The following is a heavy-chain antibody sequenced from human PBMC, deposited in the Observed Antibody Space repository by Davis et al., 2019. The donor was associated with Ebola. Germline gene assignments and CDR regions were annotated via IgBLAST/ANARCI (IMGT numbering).Heavy chain of an antibody. Sequence: PGSPLKISCAASGFTFSSYWMHWVRQAPGKGLVWVSRINSHGSSTSYADSVKGRFTISRDNSKNTLYLQMNSLRAEDTAVYYCARGLRWRFRYYYGMDVWGQGTTVTVSS. J-gene: IGHJ6*02. CDR2: INSHGSST. V-gene: IGHV3-74*01. D-gene: IGHD4-23*01. CDR1: GFTFSSYW. CDR3: ARGLRWRFRYYYGMDV.